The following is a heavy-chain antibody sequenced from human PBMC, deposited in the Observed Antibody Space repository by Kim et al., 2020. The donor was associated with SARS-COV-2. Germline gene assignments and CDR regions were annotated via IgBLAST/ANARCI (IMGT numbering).Heavy chain of an antibody. V-gene: IGHV4-34*01. J-gene: IGHJ2*01. CDR3: ARGSSYYDFWSGLESRYWYFDL. CDR2: INHSGST. CDR1: GGSFSGYY. D-gene: IGHD3-3*01. Sequence: SETLSLTCAVYGGSFSGYYWSWIRQPPGKGLEWIGEINHSGSTNYNPSLKSRVNISVDTSKNQSSLKLSSVTAADTAVYYCARGSSYYDFWSGLESRYWYFDLWGRGTLVTVSS.